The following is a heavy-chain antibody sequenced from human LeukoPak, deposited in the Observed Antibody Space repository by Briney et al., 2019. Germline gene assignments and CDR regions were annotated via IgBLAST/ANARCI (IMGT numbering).Heavy chain of an antibody. CDR2: ISYDGSNK. D-gene: IGHD3-22*01. Sequence: GGSLRLSCAASGFTFSSYGMHWVRQAPGKGLEWVAVISYDGSNKYCADSVKGRFTISRDNSKNTLYLQMNSLRAEDTAVYYCAKSITTYGMDVWGQGTTVTVSS. V-gene: IGHV3-30*18. J-gene: IGHJ6*02. CDR3: AKSITTYGMDV. CDR1: GFTFSSYG.